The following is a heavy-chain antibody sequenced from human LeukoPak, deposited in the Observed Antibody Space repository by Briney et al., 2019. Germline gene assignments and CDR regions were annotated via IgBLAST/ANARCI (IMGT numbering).Heavy chain of an antibody. Sequence: SVKVSCKASGGTFSSYAISWVRQAPGQGLEWMGGIIPIFGTANYAQKFQGRVTITADKSTSTAYMELSSLRSEDTAVYYCASVTYYYDSSGYYFRNDYFDYWGQGTLVTVSS. J-gene: IGHJ4*02. CDR1: GGTFSSYA. V-gene: IGHV1-69*06. CDR3: ASVTYYYDSSGYYFRNDYFDY. CDR2: IIPIFGTA. D-gene: IGHD3-22*01.